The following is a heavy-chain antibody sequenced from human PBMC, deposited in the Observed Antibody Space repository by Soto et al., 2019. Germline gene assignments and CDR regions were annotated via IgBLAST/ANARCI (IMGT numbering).Heavy chain of an antibody. CDR3: ARDKQYYYDRSGPF. CDR2: ISGSGGST. CDR1: GFIFSSYA. V-gene: IGHV3-23*01. J-gene: IGHJ4*02. D-gene: IGHD3-22*01. Sequence: GGSLRLSCAASGFIFSSYAMSWVRQAPGKGLEWVSAISGSGGSTYYADSVKGRFTIFRDNGKKSLFLQMNSLRAEDTAVYYCARDKQYYYDRSGPFWGQGNLVTVSS.